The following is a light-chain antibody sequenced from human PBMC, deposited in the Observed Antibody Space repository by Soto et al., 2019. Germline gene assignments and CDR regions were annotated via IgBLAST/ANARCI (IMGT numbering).Light chain of an antibody. CDR1: QSVSIN. J-gene: IGKJ4*01. Sequence: EIVMTQSPATRSVSPGERATLSCRASQSVSINLAWYQQKSGQAPRLLIYGASTRATGIPARFSGSGSGTEFTLTISSLQSEDVAVYYCQQYNNWPLTFGGGTKVEVK. CDR3: QQYNNWPLT. V-gene: IGKV3D-15*01. CDR2: GAS.